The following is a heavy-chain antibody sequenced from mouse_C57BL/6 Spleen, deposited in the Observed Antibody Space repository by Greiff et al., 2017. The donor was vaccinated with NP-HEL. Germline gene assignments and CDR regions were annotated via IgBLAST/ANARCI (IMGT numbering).Heavy chain of an antibody. CDR3: ARGGNYYGSSYGFAY. CDR2: IDPSDSYT. V-gene: IGHV1-69*01. D-gene: IGHD1-1*01. J-gene: IGHJ3*01. CDR1: GYTFTSYW. Sequence: QVQLQQPGAELVMPGASVKLSCKASGYTFTSYWMHWVKQRPGQGLEWIGEIDPSDSYTNYNQKFKGKSTLTVDKSSSTAYMQLSSLTSEDSAVYYCARGGNYYGSSYGFAYWGQGTLVTVSA.